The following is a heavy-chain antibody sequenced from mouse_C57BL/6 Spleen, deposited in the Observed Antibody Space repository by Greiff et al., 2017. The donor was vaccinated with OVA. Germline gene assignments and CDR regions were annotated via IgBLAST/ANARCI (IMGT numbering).Heavy chain of an antibody. Sequence: QVQLQQPGAELVRPGSSVKLSCKASGYTFTSCWMHWVKQRPIQGLEWIGNIDPSDSETHYNQKFKDKATLTVDKSSSTAYMQLSSLTSEDSAVYYCARIILYDYDSHWYFDVWGTGTTVTVSS. D-gene: IGHD2-4*01. CDR2: IDPSDSET. CDR1: GYTFTSCW. V-gene: IGHV1-52*01. CDR3: ARIILYDYDSHWYFDV. J-gene: IGHJ1*03.